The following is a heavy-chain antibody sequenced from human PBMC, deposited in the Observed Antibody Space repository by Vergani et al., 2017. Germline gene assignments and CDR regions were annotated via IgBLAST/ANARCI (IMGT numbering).Heavy chain of an antibody. V-gene: IGHV3-7*03. D-gene: IGHD6-13*01. CDR1: GFNVGNYW. J-gene: IGHJ2*01. CDR2: IKEDGTEK. CDR3: VKDIAASGNYWYFDL. Sequence: EVQLVESGGDFVQPGGSLTLSCAASGFNVGNYWMSWVRQAPGKGLEWVANIKEDGTEKYYLDSVKGRFTISRDIAKNSLYLQMNSLRAEDTALYYCVKDIAASGNYWYFDLWGRGTLVTVSS.